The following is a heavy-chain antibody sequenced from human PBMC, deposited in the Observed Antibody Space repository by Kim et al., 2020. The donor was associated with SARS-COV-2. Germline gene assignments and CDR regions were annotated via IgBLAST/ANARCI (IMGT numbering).Heavy chain of an antibody. CDR2: IYYSGST. CDR1: GGSISSSSYY. D-gene: IGHD5-18*01. J-gene: IGHJ6*02. CDR3: ARQVGASGYGYGSNYYYGMDV. Sequence: SETLSLTCTVSGGSISSSSYYWGWIRQPPGKGLEWIGSIYYSGSTYYNPSLKSRVTISVDTSKNQFSLKLSSVTAADTAVYYCARQVGASGYGYGSNYYYGMDVWGQGTTVTVSS. V-gene: IGHV4-39*01.